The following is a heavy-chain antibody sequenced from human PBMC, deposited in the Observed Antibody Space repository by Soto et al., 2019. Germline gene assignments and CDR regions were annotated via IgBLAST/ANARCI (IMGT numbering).Heavy chain of an antibody. D-gene: IGHD1-26*01. Sequence: ASVKVSCKASGYTFTSYGISWVRQAPGQGLEWMGWISAYNGNTKYAQQLQGRVTMTTDTSTCTAYMELRSLRSDDTAVYYCARDLHSGSYSDAFDIWGQGTMVTVS. CDR2: ISAYNGNT. CDR3: ARDLHSGSYSDAFDI. V-gene: IGHV1-18*04. J-gene: IGHJ3*02. CDR1: GYTFTSYG.